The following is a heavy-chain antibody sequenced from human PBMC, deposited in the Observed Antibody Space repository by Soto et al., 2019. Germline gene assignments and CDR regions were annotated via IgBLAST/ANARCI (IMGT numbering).Heavy chain of an antibody. V-gene: IGHV3-23*01. J-gene: IGHJ4*02. CDR2: ITGSGDKT. D-gene: IGHD2-2*01. Sequence: EVQLLESGGNLVQPGGSLRLSCAASGFSLKNYAMTWVRQAPGKGLEWVSGITGSGDKTNYADSVKGRFIISRDNSENTLYLQMNSLRAEDTALYYCARDCSSSSCSVWRYWGQGTQVTVSS. CDR1: GFSLKNYA. CDR3: ARDCSSSSCSVWRY.